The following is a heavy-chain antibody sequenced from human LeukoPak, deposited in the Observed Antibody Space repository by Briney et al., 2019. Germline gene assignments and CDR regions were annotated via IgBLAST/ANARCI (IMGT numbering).Heavy chain of an antibody. V-gene: IGHV4-38-2*01. CDR3: ARSSFTSGYYYHMDV. J-gene: IGHJ6*03. CDR1: AYSISSGYY. CDR2: IYHSGTT. D-gene: IGHD3-22*01. Sequence: KPSETLSLTCAVSAYSISSGYYWGWMRQPPGRGLEWIGSIYHSGTTYYNPSLKTRVTISLDTSKNQFSLKLSSVTDADTAVYYCARSSFTSGYYYHMDVWGKGTTVTVSS.